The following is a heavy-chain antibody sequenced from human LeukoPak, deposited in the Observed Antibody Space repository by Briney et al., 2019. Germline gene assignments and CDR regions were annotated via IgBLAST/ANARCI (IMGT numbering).Heavy chain of an antibody. J-gene: IGHJ3*02. Sequence: ASVKVSCKASGYTFTSNNINWVRQAPGQGLEWVGWMNPKSGNSDYAQKFQGRVTMTRDTSISTAYMELSRLRSDDTAVYYCARDITRYQELTDAFDIWGQGTMVTVSS. CDR3: ARDITRYQELTDAFDI. D-gene: IGHD3-10*01. V-gene: IGHV1-8*02. CDR1: GYTFTSNN. CDR2: MNPKSGNS.